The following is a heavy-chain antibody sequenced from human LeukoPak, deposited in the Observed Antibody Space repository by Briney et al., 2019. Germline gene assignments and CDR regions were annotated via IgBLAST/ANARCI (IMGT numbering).Heavy chain of an antibody. CDR2: ISSSSSYI. CDR3: ARSRALYGMDV. J-gene: IGHJ6*04. CDR1: GFTFSSYS. V-gene: IGHV3-21*01. D-gene: IGHD2-2*01. Sequence: GGSLRLSCAASGFTFSSYSMNWVRQAPGKGLEWVSSISSSSSYIYYADSVKGRFTISRDNAKNSLYLQMNSLRAEDTAVYYCARSRALYGMDVWGKGTTVTVSS.